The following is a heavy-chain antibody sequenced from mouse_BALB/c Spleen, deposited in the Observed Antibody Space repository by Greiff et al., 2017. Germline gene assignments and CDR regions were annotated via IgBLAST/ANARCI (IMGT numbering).Heavy chain of an antibody. CDR2: INPSNGGT. V-gene: IGHV1S81*02. D-gene: IGHD1-1*01. Sequence: QVHVKQSGAELVKPGASVKLSCKASGYSFTSYYMYWVKQRPGQGLEWIGEINPSNGGTNFNEKFKSKATLTVDKSSSSTYMQLSSLTSEDSAVYYSTRAGDGSSCDYWGQGTTLTVSS. CDR3: TRAGDGSSCDY. CDR1: GYSFTSYY. J-gene: IGHJ2*01.